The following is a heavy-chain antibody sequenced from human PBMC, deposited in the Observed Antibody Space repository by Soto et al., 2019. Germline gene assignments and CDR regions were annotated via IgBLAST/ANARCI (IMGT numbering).Heavy chain of an antibody. CDR3: ARVLSYSPTYYYGMDV. V-gene: IGHV3-21*01. CDR2: ISSSSSYI. Sequence: PGGSLRLSCAASGFTFSSYSMNWVRQAPGEGLEWVSSISSSSSYIYYADSVKGRFTISRDNAKNSLYLQMNSLRAEDTAVYYCARVLSYSPTYYYGMDVWGQGTTVTVSS. D-gene: IGHD5-18*01. CDR1: GFTFSSYS. J-gene: IGHJ6*02.